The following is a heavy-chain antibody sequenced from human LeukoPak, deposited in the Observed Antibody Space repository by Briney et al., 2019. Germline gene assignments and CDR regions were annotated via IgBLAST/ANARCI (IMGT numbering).Heavy chain of an antibody. Sequence: SETLSLTCTVSGGSISSYYWSWIRQPPGKGLEWIGYIYYSGSTNYNPSLKSRVTISVDTSKNQFSLKLSSVTAADTAVYYCARKIRWRGVDAFDIWGQGTMVSVSS. J-gene: IGHJ3*02. CDR3: ARKIRWRGVDAFDI. D-gene: IGHD1-26*01. CDR2: IYYSGST. V-gene: IGHV4-59*08. CDR1: GGSISSYY.